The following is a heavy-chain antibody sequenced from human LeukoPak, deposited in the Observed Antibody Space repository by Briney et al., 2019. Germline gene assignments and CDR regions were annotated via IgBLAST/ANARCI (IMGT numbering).Heavy chain of an antibody. D-gene: IGHD6-19*01. V-gene: IGHV4-59*08. J-gene: IGHJ4*02. CDR1: GGSISSYY. CDR2: INYSGFT. Sequence: SETLSLTCTVSGGSISSYYWSWIRQPPGKGLEWIGYINYSGFTNYNPSLKSRVTISVDTSKNQFSLKLTSVTAADTALYYCARRVPPSVTGAAGSFDSWGQGALVTVTS. CDR3: ARRVPPSVTGAAGSFDS.